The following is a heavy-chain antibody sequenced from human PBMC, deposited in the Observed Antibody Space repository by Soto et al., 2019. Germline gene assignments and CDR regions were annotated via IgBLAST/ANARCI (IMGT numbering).Heavy chain of an antibody. CDR3: VRDKPEGLDY. V-gene: IGHV3-72*01. CDR2: IRNRPDSYTT. CDR1: GFTFSDHH. J-gene: IGHJ4*02. Sequence: EVQLVESGGGLVQPGGSLRLSCAASGFTFSDHHMDWVRQAPGKGLEWVGHIRNRPDSYTTHYAASVNGRFTISRDDSRTSLYLQLDSLKSEDTAIYYGVRDKPEGLDYWGQGTLVAVSS.